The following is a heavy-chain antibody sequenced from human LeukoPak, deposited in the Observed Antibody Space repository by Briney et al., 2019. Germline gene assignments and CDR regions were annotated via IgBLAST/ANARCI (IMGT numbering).Heavy chain of an antibody. J-gene: IGHJ4*02. CDR2: AGWAGGTT. Sequence: GGSLRLSCATSGFDFDRYTIHWVRQAPGKGLEWVSLAGWAGGTTFYSDSVRGRSTISRDSGRKSVYLQMNSLTTDDTAFYFCAKELDTMFFDYWGQGALVTVSS. V-gene: IGHV3-43*01. D-gene: IGHD3-10*02. CDR3: AKELDTMFFDY. CDR1: GFDFDRYT.